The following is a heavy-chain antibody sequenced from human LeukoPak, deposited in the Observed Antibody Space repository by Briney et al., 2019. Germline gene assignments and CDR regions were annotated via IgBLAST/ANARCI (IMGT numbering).Heavy chain of an antibody. CDR2: ISGSGGST. Sequence: QSGGSLRLSCAASGFTFSSYAMSWVRQAPGKGLEWVSAISGSGGSTYYADSVKGRFTISRDNSKDTLYLQMSSVRVDDTAVYYCARDRGRYYDSRGFYWGYYFDYWGQGTLVTVSS. V-gene: IGHV3-23*01. CDR1: GFTFSSYA. CDR3: ARDRGRYYDSRGFYWGYYFDY. D-gene: IGHD3-22*01. J-gene: IGHJ4*02.